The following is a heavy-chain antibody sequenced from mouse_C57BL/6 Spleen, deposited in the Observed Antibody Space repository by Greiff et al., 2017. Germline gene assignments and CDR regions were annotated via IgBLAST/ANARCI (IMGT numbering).Heavy chain of an antibody. Sequence: QVQLQQPGAELVRPGSSVKLSCKASGYTFTSYWMDWVKQRPGQGLEWIGNIYPSDSETHYNQKFKDKATLTVDTSSTTAYMQLSSLTSEDSAVYYCALRGNSYYYAMDYWGQGTSVTGSS. CDR3: ALRGNSYYYAMDY. D-gene: IGHD2-1*01. J-gene: IGHJ4*01. CDR2: IYPSDSET. V-gene: IGHV1-61*01. CDR1: GYTFTSYW.